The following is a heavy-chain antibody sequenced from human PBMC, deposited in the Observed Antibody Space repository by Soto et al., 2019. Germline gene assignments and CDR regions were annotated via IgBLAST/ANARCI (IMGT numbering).Heavy chain of an antibody. Sequence: EVQLLESGGGLVQPGGSLRLSCAASGFTFSSYAMSWVRQAPGKGLEWVSAISGSGGSTYYADSVKGRFTISRDNSKNTLYLQMNSMRAEDTAVYYCAKGILRYFDWYYWGQGTLVTVAS. V-gene: IGHV3-23*01. CDR2: ISGSGGST. D-gene: IGHD3-9*01. CDR3: AKGILRYFDWYY. J-gene: IGHJ4*02. CDR1: GFTFSSYA.